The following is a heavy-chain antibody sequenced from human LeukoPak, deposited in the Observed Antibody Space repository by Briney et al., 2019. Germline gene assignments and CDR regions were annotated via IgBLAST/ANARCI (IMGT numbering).Heavy chain of an antibody. CDR1: GGSFSGYY. Sequence: ETLSLTCAVYGGSFSGYYWSWIRQPPGKGLEWVGRIKSKTDGGTTDYAAPVKGRFTISRDDSKNTLYLQMNSLKTEDTAVYYCTLIRLVAHAFDIWGQGTMVTVSS. CDR3: TLIRLVAHAFDI. D-gene: IGHD3-9*01. V-gene: IGHV3-15*01. J-gene: IGHJ3*02. CDR2: IKSKTDGGTT.